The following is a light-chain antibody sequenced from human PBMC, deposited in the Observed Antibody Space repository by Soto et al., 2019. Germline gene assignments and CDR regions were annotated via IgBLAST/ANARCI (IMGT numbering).Light chain of an antibody. CDR3: QQFNTYPIT. V-gene: IGKV1-9*01. J-gene: IGKJ5*01. CDR2: AAS. Sequence: DIPLTQSPSFLSAYVGDRVAITCRASQDISSHLVWYQQKPGKDPQLLIFAASTLQSGVPSRFSGRGSETECTRTINGLQPEDFATYYCQQFNTYPITFGQGTR. CDR1: QDISSH.